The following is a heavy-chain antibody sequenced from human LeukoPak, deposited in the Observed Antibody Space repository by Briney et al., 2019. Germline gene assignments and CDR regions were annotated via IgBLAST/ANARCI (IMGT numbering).Heavy chain of an antibody. CDR3: ARLSYDGEGY. CDR1: GYTFTTYG. Sequence: ASVKVSCKTSGYTFTTYGISWVRQAPGQGLEYMGWISAFTGNTNYAQKFQGRVAMTMDTSTPTVEMELRSLKFDDTAVYFCARLSYDGEGYWGQGTLVTVSS. CDR2: ISAFTGNT. V-gene: IGHV1-18*01. D-gene: IGHD3-10*01. J-gene: IGHJ4*02.